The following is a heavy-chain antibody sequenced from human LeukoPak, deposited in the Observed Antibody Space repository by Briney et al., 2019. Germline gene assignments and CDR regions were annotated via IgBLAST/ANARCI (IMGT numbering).Heavy chain of an antibody. CDR3: AKGIPVTAIRYFDY. CDR2: ISGSGGSI. CDR1: GYSFSSYA. D-gene: IGHD2-21*02. V-gene: IGHV3-23*01. J-gene: IGHJ4*02. Sequence: GGSLRLSCAASGYSFSSYAMSWVRQAPGKGLEWVSAISGSGGSIYYADSVKGRFTISRDNSKNTLYLQMNSLRADDTAVYYCAKGIPVTAIRYFDYWGQGTLVTVSS.